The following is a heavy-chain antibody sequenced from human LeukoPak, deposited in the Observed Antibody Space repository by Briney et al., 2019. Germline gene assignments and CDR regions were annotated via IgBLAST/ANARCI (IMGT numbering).Heavy chain of an antibody. J-gene: IGHJ3*02. Sequence: PSETLSLTCTVSGGSISSYYWSWIRQPPGKGLEWIGYIYYSGSTNYNPSLKSRVTISVDTSKNQSSLKLSSVTAADTAVYYCARLGHYYDSSGYLSAFDIWGQGTMVTVSS. D-gene: IGHD3-22*01. CDR1: GGSISSYY. V-gene: IGHV4-59*08. CDR2: IYYSGST. CDR3: ARLGHYYDSSGYLSAFDI.